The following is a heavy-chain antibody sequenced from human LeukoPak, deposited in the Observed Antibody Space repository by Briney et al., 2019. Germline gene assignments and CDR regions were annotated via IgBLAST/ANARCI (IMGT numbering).Heavy chain of an antibody. CDR3: ARSPARGYDILTNYNDY. V-gene: IGHV1-18*01. Sequence: ASVKVSCKASGYSFTANVISWVRQAPGQGLEWMGWISTYNPNTNYAQKFQGRVTMTTDTSTSTVYMELRSLRSDDTAVYYCARSPARGYDILTNYNDYWGQGTLVTVSS. CDR2: ISTYNPNT. D-gene: IGHD3-9*01. CDR1: GYSFTANV. J-gene: IGHJ4*02.